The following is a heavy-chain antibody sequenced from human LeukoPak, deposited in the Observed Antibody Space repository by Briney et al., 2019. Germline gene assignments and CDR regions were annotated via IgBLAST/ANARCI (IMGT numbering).Heavy chain of an antibody. Sequence: GGTLRLSCAASGFTFSSYGMSWVRQAPGKGLEWVSAISGSGGSTYYADSVKGRFTISRDNAKNSLYLQMNSLRAEDTAVYYCALTGETTYYYDSSGYYYDYWGQGTLVTVSS. D-gene: IGHD3-22*01. J-gene: IGHJ4*02. CDR2: ISGSGGST. CDR1: GFTFSSYG. CDR3: ALTGETTYYYDSSGYYYDY. V-gene: IGHV3-23*01.